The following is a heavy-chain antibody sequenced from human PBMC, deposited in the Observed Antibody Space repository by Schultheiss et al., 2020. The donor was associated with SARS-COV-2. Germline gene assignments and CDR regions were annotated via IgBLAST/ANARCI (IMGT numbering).Heavy chain of an antibody. J-gene: IGHJ3*02. CDR2: IYYSGST. V-gene: IGHV4-59*01. D-gene: IGHD5-12*01. Sequence: SETLSLTCSVSGDSIGTYYWNWVRQSPGKGLEWIGYIYYSGSTNYNTSLKSRVTISLDTSKNQFSLKLSSVTAADTAVYYCARVRVVATSADAFDIWGQGTMVTVSS. CDR1: GDSIGTYY. CDR3: ARVRVVATSADAFDI.